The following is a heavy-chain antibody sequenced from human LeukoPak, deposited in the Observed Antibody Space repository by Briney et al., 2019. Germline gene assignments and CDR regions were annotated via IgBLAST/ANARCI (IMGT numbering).Heavy chain of an antibody. D-gene: IGHD3-22*01. J-gene: IGHJ3*02. V-gene: IGHV3-23*01. CDR2: ISDSGGST. CDR1: GFTFSSYA. CDR3: AKYGYYDNSGYPTPVGAFDI. Sequence: GGSLRLSCAASGFTFSSYAMSWVRQAPGKGLEWVSVISDSGGSTYYADFVKGRFTISRDNSKNTLYLQMNSLRAEDTAVYYCAKYGYYDNSGYPTPVGAFDIWGQGTMVTVSS.